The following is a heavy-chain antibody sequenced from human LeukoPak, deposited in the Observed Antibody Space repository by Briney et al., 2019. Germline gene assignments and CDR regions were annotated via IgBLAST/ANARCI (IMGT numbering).Heavy chain of an antibody. CDR3: ARGPIGGLRKGFDI. J-gene: IGHJ4*02. CDR1: GNTFACYY. Sequence: ASVKVSCKASGNTFACYYVHWVRQAPGQGLEWMGWINTHSGATNYAQHFQGRVTMTTDTSVTTAYMDLDGLKSDDAAVYFCARGPIGGLRKGFDIWGQGTLVTVSS. D-gene: IGHD1-26*01. CDR2: INTHSGAT. V-gene: IGHV1-2*02.